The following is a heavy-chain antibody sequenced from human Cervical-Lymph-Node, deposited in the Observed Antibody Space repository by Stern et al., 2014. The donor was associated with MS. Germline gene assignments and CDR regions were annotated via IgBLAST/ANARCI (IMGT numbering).Heavy chain of an antibody. V-gene: IGHV1-69*01. D-gene: IGHD3-22*01. Sequence: VPLVQSGAEVKKPGSSVKVSCKASGGTFSSYAISWVRQVPGQGLEWMGGIIPIFGTANYAQKFQGRVTITADESTSTAYMELSSLRSEDTAVYYCARYDSSGYYIFDYWGQGTLVTVSS. CDR1: GGTFSSYA. CDR3: ARYDSSGYYIFDY. J-gene: IGHJ4*02. CDR2: IIPIFGTA.